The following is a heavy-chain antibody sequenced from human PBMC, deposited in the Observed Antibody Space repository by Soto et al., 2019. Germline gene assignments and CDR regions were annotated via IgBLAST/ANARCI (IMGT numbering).Heavy chain of an antibody. CDR2: ISGSGGST. V-gene: IGHV3-23*01. D-gene: IGHD3-9*01. CDR3: AKDLDVILNCYYHPYYCDY. CDR1: GFTFSSYA. J-gene: IGHJ4*02. Sequence: EVQLLESGGGLVQPGGSLRLSCAASGFTFSSYAMSWVRQATGKGLEWGSAISGSGGSTYYADSVKGRFTISRDNSKNTLYLQMNSLRAEDTAVYYCAKDLDVILNCYYHPYYCDYSGQGTLVTVST.